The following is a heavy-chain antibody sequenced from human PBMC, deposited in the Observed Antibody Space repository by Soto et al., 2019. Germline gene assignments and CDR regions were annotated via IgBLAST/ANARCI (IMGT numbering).Heavy chain of an antibody. J-gene: IGHJ6*03. CDR1: GYTFTSYG. Sequence: ASVKVSCKASGYTFTSYGISWVRQAPGQGLEWMGWISAYNGNTNYAQKLQGRVTMTTDTSTSTAYMELRSLRSDDTAVYYCARGVVPAAMDSIDYYYMDVWGKGTTVTVSS. D-gene: IGHD2-2*01. CDR3: ARGVVPAAMDSIDYYYMDV. CDR2: ISAYNGNT. V-gene: IGHV1-18*01.